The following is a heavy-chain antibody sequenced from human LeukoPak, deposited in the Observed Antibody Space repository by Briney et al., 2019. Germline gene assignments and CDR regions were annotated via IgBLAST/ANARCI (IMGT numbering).Heavy chain of an antibody. J-gene: IGHJ3*01. CDR2: VRRDGAST. Sequence: VPSLRLSCAASVFSFSKYWMHWVRQAPGEGLGWLSLVRRDGASTTYADSVTGRFTLCRGNAHNVVYKEMNRLRDEDTAVYYCARDCWEYGGHAFDVWGPGTMVTVSS. V-gene: IGHV3-74*01. CDR1: VFSFSKYW. D-gene: IGHD4-23*01. CDR3: ARDCWEYGGHAFDV.